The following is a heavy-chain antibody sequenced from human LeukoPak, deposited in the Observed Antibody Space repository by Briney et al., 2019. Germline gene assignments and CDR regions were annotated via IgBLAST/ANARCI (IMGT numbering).Heavy chain of an antibody. CDR1: GGSISSSSYY. CDR3: ASSGGYCSGGSCYSYYYYGMDV. D-gene: IGHD2-15*01. CDR2: IYYSGST. J-gene: IGHJ6*02. V-gene: IGHV4-39*06. Sequence: SETLSLTCTVSGGSISSSSYYWGWIRQPPGKGLEWIGSIYYSGSTYYNPSLKSRVTISVDTSKNQFPLKLSSETAADTAVYYCASSGGYCSGGSCYSYYYYGMDVWGQGTTVTVSS.